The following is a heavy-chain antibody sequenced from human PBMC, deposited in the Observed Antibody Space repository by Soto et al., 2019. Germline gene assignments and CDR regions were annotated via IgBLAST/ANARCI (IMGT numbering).Heavy chain of an antibody. Sequence: SETLSLTCAVYGGSFSGYDWSWIRQPRGKGLEWIGEINHSGSTNYNPSLKSRVTISVDTSKNQFSLKLSSVTAADTAVYYCARGYSSSWYTQNYYYYYGMDVWGQGTTVTVSS. CDR1: GGSFSGYD. CDR3: ARGYSSSWYTQNYYYYYGMDV. V-gene: IGHV4-34*01. CDR2: INHSGST. D-gene: IGHD6-13*01. J-gene: IGHJ6*02.